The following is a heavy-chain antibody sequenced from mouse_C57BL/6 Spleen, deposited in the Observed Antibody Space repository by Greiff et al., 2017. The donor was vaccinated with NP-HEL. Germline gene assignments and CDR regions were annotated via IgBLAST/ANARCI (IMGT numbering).Heavy chain of an antibody. J-gene: IGHJ2*01. V-gene: IGHV2-2*01. CDR1: GFSLTSYG. Sequence: QVQLKESGPGLVQPSQSLSITCTVSGFSLTSYGVHWVRQSPGKGLEWLGVIWSGGSTDYNAAFITRLSISKDKSKSQVFFKMNSLQADDTAIYYCARNGNYYGSSYYFDYWGQGTTLTVSS. CDR3: ARNGNYYGSSYYFDY. D-gene: IGHD1-1*01. CDR2: IWSGGST.